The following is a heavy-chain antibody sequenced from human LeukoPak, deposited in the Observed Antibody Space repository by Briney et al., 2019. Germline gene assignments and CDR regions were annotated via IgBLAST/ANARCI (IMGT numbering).Heavy chain of an antibody. CDR2: IIPIFGTA. J-gene: IGHJ5*02. CDR3: ARGPWLVGGWFDP. Sequence: SVKVSCKASGGTFSSYAISWVRQAPGQGLEWMGGIIPIFGTANYAQKFQGRVTITTDESTSTAYMGLSSLRSEDTAVYYCARGPWLVGGWFDPWGQGTLVTVSS. V-gene: IGHV1-69*05. D-gene: IGHD6-19*01. CDR1: GGTFSSYA.